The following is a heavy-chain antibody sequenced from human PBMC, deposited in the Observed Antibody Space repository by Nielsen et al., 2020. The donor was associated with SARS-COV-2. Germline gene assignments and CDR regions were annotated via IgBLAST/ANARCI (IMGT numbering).Heavy chain of an antibody. Sequence: GGSLRLSCAASGFTFNIYAMAWVRRAPGRGLQWVTGLSSSGGSTYYTDSVKGRFTISRDNSKNTLYLQMNSLRAEDTAVYYCARDRQQLVRGVLDYWGQGTLVTVSS. V-gene: IGHV3-23*01. J-gene: IGHJ4*02. CDR1: GFTFNIYA. D-gene: IGHD6-13*01. CDR3: ARDRQQLVRGVLDY. CDR2: LSSSGGST.